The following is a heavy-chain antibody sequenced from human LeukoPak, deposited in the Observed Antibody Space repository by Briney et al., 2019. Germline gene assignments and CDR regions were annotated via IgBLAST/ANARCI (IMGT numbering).Heavy chain of an antibody. CDR2: ISSSSSYI. CDR3: ATYERGDFWSGYSYYYYMDV. CDR1: GFTFSSYS. Sequence: GGSLRLSCAASGFTFSSYSMNWVRQAPGKGLEWVSSISSSSSYIYYADSVKGRFTISRDNAKNSLYLQMNSLRSEDTAVYYCATYERGDFWSGYSYYYYMDVWGKGTTVTISS. D-gene: IGHD3-3*01. J-gene: IGHJ6*03. V-gene: IGHV3-21*04.